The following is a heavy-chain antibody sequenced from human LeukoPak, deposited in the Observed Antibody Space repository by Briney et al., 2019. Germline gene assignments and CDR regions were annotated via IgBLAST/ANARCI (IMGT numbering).Heavy chain of an antibody. V-gene: IGHV3-21*01. J-gene: IGHJ4*02. CDR1: GFTFSTYS. CDR2: ISSSSSYI. D-gene: IGHD2-2*02. CDR3: ARGGYCSSTSCHRNDY. Sequence: GSLRLSCAASGFTFSTYSMNWVRQAPGKGLEWVSSISSSSSYIYYADSVKGRFTISRDNAKNSLYLQMNSLRAEDTAVYYCARGGYCSSTSCHRNDYWGQGTLVTVSS.